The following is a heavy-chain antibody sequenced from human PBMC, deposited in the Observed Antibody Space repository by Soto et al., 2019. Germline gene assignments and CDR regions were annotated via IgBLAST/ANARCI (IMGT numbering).Heavy chain of an antibody. V-gene: IGHV4-59*01. D-gene: IGHD2-15*01. J-gene: IGHJ4*02. CDR1: GGSISSYY. Sequence: LRETLSLTCTVSGGSISSYYWSWIRQPPGKGLEWIGYIHYSGSTNYNPSLKSRVTISVDTSKNQFSLKLSSVTAADTAVYYCARETPLYCSGGSCYGAPFDYCGQGTLVSVSS. CDR3: ARETPLYCSGGSCYGAPFDY. CDR2: IHYSGST.